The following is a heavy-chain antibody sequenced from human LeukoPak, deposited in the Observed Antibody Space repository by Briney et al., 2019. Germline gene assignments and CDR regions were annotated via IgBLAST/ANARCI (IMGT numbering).Heavy chain of an antibody. CDR1: GYTFSDYY. CDR2: INPNSGGT. Sequence: ASVKVSCKASGYTFSDYYTHWVRQAPGQGLEWMGWINPNSGGTRYAQQFQGRVTMTRDTSIGTVYMELSTLRSDDAAVYYCARDLSTSSNWELDYWGQGTLVTVSS. J-gene: IGHJ4*02. V-gene: IGHV1-2*02. D-gene: IGHD1-1*01. CDR3: ARDLSTSSNWELDY.